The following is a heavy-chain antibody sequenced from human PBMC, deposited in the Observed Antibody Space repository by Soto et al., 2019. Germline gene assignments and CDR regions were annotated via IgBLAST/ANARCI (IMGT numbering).Heavy chain of an antibody. D-gene: IGHD3-3*01. CDR2: INHSGSS. Sequence: PSETLSLTCAVCGGSFSGYYWSWIRQPPGKGLEWIGEINHSGSSNYNPSLKSRVTISEDTSKNQFSLKLSSVTAADTAVYYCARGRKGEEWLLNFDYWGQGTLVTVSS. CDR1: GGSFSGYY. J-gene: IGHJ4*02. V-gene: IGHV4-34*01. CDR3: ARGRKGEEWLLNFDY.